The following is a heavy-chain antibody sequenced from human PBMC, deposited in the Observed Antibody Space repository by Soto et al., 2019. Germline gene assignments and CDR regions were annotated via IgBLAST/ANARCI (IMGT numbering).Heavy chain of an antibody. J-gene: IGHJ4*02. CDR2: IYSGGST. CDR1: GFTVSSNY. Sequence: GGSLRLSCVASGFTVSSNYMTWVRQAPGKGLEWVSVIYSGGSTYYADSVKGRFTISRDNSKNTLYLQMNSLRAEDTALYYCARDSRNRNFFDYWGQGTLVTVSS. V-gene: IGHV3-53*01. CDR3: ARDSRNRNFFDY. D-gene: IGHD2-2*01.